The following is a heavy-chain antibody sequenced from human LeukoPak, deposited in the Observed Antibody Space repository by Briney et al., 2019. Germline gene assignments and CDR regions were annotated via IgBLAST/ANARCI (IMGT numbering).Heavy chain of an antibody. CDR3: ARDPSMVRGESFDY. Sequence: SETLSLTCTVSGYSISSGYYWGWIRQPPGKGLEWIGSIYHSGSTYYNPSLKSRVTISVDTSKNQFSLKLSSVTAADTAVYYCARDPSMVRGESFDYWGQGTLATVSS. D-gene: IGHD3-10*01. CDR2: IYHSGST. J-gene: IGHJ4*02. CDR1: GYSISSGYY. V-gene: IGHV4-38-2*02.